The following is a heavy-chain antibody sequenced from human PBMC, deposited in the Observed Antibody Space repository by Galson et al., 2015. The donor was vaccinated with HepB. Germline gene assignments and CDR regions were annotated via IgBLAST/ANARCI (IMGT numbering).Heavy chain of an antibody. CDR3: ARGFGGDADFDY. D-gene: IGHD3-10*01. CDR1: GYTLLSYY. J-gene: IGHJ4*02. Sequence: SCKASGYTLLSYYMHWVRQAPGQGLEWMGMINPSDGSTSYAQTFQGRVAMTRDTSTSTVYMELSSLRSDDTAVYYCARGFGGDADFDYWGQGTLLIVS. CDR2: INPSDGST. V-gene: IGHV1-46*01.